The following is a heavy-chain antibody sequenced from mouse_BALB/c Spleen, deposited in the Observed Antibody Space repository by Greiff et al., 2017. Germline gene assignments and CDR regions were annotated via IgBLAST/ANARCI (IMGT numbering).Heavy chain of an antibody. Sequence: VQLQQSGPGLVQPSQSLSITCTVSGFSLTSYGVHWVRQSPGKGLEWLGVIWSGGSTDYNAAFISRLSISKDNSKSQVFLKMNSLQTDDTAIYYCVREGYGSCYYYAMDYWGQGTSVTVSS. CDR1: GFSLTSYG. V-gene: IGHV2-2*01. CDR2: IWSGGST. CDR3: VREGYGSCYYYAMDY. J-gene: IGHJ4*01. D-gene: IGHD1-1*01.